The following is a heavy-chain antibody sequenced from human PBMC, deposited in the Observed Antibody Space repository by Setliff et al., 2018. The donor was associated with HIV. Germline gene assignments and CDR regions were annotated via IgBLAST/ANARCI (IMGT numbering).Heavy chain of an antibody. D-gene: IGHD5-12*01. J-gene: IGHJ2*01. CDR1: GGTFSSYA. CDR3: ARGWGAERWLQLDPRYFDL. Sequence: SVKVSCKASGGTFSSYAISWVRQAPGQGLEWMGGIIPMFGTANYAQKFQGRVTITTDESTNTGYMELSSLRSEDTAVYYCARGWGAERWLQLDPRYFDLWGRGTLVTVSS. CDR2: IIPMFGTA. V-gene: IGHV1-69*05.